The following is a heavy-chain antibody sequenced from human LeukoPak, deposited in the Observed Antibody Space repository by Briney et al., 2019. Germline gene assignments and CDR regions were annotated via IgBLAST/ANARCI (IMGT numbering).Heavy chain of an antibody. D-gene: IGHD1-1*01. CDR1: VFTFSSYA. Sequence: PGWSLRLSCAASVFTFSSYAMSWVRQAPGKGLEWVSAISGSGGSTYYADSVKGRFTISRDNSKNTLYLQMNSLRAEDTAVYYCAKVPQLYHYYGMDVWGQGTTVTVSS. J-gene: IGHJ6*02. CDR3: AKVPQLYHYYGMDV. CDR2: ISGSGGST. V-gene: IGHV3-23*01.